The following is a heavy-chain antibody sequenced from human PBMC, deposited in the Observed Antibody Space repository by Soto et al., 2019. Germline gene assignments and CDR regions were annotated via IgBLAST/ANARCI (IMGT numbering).Heavy chain of an antibody. Sequence: SETLSLTCTVSGDSISSSYWNWIRQAPGKGLEWIGYIDDTGSTNYNPSLKSRVTLSVDPSNNQYSLKLSSVTAADTAVYYCARGDYYDICCYSPRAHYFDPWGQGSLVTVSA. J-gene: IGHJ4*02. CDR2: IDDTGST. CDR1: GDSISSSY. D-gene: IGHD3-22*01. CDR3: ARGDYYDICCYSPRAHYFDP. V-gene: IGHV4-59*12.